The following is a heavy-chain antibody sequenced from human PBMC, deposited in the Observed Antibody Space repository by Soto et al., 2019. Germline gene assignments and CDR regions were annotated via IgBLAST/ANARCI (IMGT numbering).Heavy chain of an antibody. V-gene: IGHV3-30*03. J-gene: IGHJ4*02. CDR2: TSYNGSSK. CDR3: ARTKRDTVCWFRGMDY. Sequence: QVQLVESGGGVVQPGKSLRLSCAASGFSFSTYAMQWVRQAPGKGLEWVAVTSYNGSSKHYGDSVKDRFTVSRDNSKNTLYLQMDSLRHEDSAVYYCARTKRDTVCWFRGMDYWGQGILVTVSS. CDR1: GFSFSTYA. D-gene: IGHD3-10*01.